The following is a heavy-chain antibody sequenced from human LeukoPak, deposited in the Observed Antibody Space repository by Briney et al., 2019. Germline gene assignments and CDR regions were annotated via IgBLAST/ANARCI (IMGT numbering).Heavy chain of an antibody. CDR1: GFTFSSYS. J-gene: IGHJ4*02. D-gene: IGHD6-19*01. Sequence: PGGSLRLSCAASGFTFSSYSMNWVRQAPGKGLEWVSSISSSSSYIYYADSVKGRFTISRDNAKNSLYLQMNSLRAEDTAVYYCATSNPGIAVYYFDYWGQGTLVTVSS. CDR3: ATSNPGIAVYYFDY. V-gene: IGHV3-21*01. CDR2: ISSSSSYI.